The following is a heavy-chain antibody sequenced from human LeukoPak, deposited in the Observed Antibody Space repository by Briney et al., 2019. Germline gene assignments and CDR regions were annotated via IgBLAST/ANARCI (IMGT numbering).Heavy chain of an antibody. Sequence: ASVKVSCKASGYTFTSYYMHWVRQAPGQGPEWMGIINPNSGSTNYAQKFQGRVTITADESTSTAYMELSSLRSEDTAVYYCAREVLRFGELGAFDIWGQGTMVTVSS. CDR1: GYTFTSYY. J-gene: IGHJ3*02. V-gene: IGHV1-46*01. D-gene: IGHD3-10*01. CDR3: AREVLRFGELGAFDI. CDR2: INPNSGST.